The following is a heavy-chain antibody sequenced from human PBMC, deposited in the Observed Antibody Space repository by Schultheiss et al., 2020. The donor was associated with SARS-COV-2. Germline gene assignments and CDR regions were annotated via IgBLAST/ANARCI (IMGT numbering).Heavy chain of an antibody. CDR3: ARGGPADCSSTSCYWDFDY. J-gene: IGHJ4*02. Sequence: SETLSLTCAVYGGSFSGYYWSWIRQPPGKGLEWIGEINHSGHTNYNPSLKSRVTISVDTSKNQFSLKLSSVTAADTAVYYCARGGPADCSSTSCYWDFDYWGQGTLVTVSS. CDR2: INHSGHT. CDR1: GGSFSGYY. V-gene: IGHV4-34*01. D-gene: IGHD2-2*01.